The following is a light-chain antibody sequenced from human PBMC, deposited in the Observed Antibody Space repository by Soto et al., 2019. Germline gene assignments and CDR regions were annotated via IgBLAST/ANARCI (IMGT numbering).Light chain of an antibody. V-gene: IGLV2-11*01. CDR2: DVS. J-gene: IGLJ1*01. CDR3: CSYAGSYTFGV. CDR1: SSDVVGYNY. Sequence: QSVLTQPRSVSGSPGQSVTISCTGTSSDVVGYNYVSWYQQHPGKAPKLMIYDVSKRPSGVPDRFSGSNSGNTASLTISGLQAEDEADYYCCSYAGSYTFGVFGTGTKVTVL.